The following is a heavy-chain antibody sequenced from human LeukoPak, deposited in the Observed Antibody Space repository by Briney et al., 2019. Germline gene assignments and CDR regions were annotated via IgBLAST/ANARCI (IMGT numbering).Heavy chain of an antibody. J-gene: IGHJ4*02. CDR3: ARGVGSGYTDY. V-gene: IGHV4-59*01. Sequence: SETLSLTCAVYGGSFSGYYWSWIRQPPGEGLEWIGFISYSGNTNYNPSLKSRVTISLDTSKNQFSLKLISVTAADTAVYYCARGVGSGYTDYWGQGALVTVSS. CDR1: GGSFSGYY. D-gene: IGHD3-22*01. CDR2: ISYSGNT.